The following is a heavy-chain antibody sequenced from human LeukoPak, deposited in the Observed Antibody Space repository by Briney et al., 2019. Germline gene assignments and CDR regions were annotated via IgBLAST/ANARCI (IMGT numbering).Heavy chain of an antibody. CDR3: AKEYSSSWFVSIFYYYGMDV. Sequence: GGSLRLSCAASGFTFSSYGMHWVRQAPGKGLEWVVVISYDGSNKYYADSVKGRFAISRDNSKNTLYLQMNSLRAEDTAVYYCAKEYSSSWFVSIFYYYGMDVWGQGTTVTVSS. CDR2: ISYDGSNK. D-gene: IGHD6-13*01. J-gene: IGHJ6*02. V-gene: IGHV3-30*18. CDR1: GFTFSSYG.